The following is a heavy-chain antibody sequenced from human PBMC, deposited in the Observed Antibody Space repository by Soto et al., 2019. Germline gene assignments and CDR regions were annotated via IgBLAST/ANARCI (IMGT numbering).Heavy chain of an antibody. CDR1: GGSVSSGSYY. J-gene: IGHJ3*02. CDR2: IYYSGST. V-gene: IGHV4-61*01. CDR3: ARVGTYSSGYFHDAFDI. Sequence: SETLSLTCTVSGGSVSSGSYYWSWIRQPPGKGLEWIGYIYYSGSTNYNPSLKSRVTISVDTSKNQFSLKLSSVTAADTAVYYCARVGTYSSGYFHDAFDIWGQGTMVTVSS. D-gene: IGHD3-22*01.